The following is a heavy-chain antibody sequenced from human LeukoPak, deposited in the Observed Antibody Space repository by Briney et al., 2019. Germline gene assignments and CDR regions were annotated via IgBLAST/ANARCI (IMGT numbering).Heavy chain of an antibody. CDR3: ARQEYCSGGSCYTWFDP. D-gene: IGHD2-15*01. Sequence: GESLKISCKGSGYSINNYWIGWVRQMPGKGLEWMGIIYPADSDIKYSPSFQGQVTISADKSISTAYLQWSSLKASDTAMYYCARQEYCSGGSCYTWFDPWGQGTLVTVSS. V-gene: IGHV5-51*01. J-gene: IGHJ5*02. CDR1: GYSINNYW. CDR2: IYPADSDI.